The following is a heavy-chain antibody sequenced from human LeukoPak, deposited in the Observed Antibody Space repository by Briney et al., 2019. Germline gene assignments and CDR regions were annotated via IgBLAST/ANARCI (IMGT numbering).Heavy chain of an antibody. CDR3: ARIPLYSSSPFDY. CDR1: GFTFSSYW. J-gene: IGHJ4*02. V-gene: IGHV3-74*01. D-gene: IGHD6-13*01. Sequence: GGSLRLSCAASGFTFSSYWMHWVRQAPGKGLVWVSRINSDGSSTSYADSVKGRFTISRDNAKNSLYLQMNSLRAEDTAVYYCARIPLYSSSPFDYWGQGTLVTVSS. CDR2: INSDGSST.